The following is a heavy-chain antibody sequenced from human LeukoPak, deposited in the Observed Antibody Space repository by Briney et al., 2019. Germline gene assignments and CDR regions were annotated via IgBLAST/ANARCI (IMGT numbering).Heavy chain of an antibody. CDR3: ARALTYYYDSSADWFDP. J-gene: IGHJ5*02. CDR1: GYTFTRYD. D-gene: IGHD3-22*01. CDR2: MNPNSGNT. V-gene: IGHV1-8*01. Sequence: GASVKVSCKASGYTFTRYDINWVRQATGQGLEWMGWMNPNSGNTGYAQKFQGRVTMTRNTSISTAYMELSSLRSEDTAVYYCARALTYYYDSSADWFDPWGQGTLVTVSS.